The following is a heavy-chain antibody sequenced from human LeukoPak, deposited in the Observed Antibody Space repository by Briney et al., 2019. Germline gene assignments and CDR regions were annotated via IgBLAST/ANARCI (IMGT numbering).Heavy chain of an antibody. D-gene: IGHD1-26*01. J-gene: IGHJ4*02. CDR2: INTGTGKT. CDR3: ARDKRSSPYYLFDY. V-gene: IGHV1-3*04. CDR1: DYTFTNYD. Sequence: GASVKVSCKASDYTFTNYDIRWVRQAPGQRLEWMGWINTGTGKTKYSQKFQGRLSITRDTSANTTSMELSSLRSEDTAVFYCARDKRSSPYYLFDYWGQGTLVTVSS.